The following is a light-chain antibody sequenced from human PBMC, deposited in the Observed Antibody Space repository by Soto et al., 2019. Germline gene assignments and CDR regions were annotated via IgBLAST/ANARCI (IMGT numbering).Light chain of an antibody. J-gene: IGKJ2*01. CDR3: QQYYNTPYT. CDR2: WAS. Sequence: IVMSQSPDSLAVSLGERATINCKSSQSVFHRSTNNNYLAWYQQKPGQPPKLLFYWASTRQSGVPGRFSGSGSETDFTLTISSLQAEDVAVYYCQQYYNTPYTFGQGTKLEIK. V-gene: IGKV4-1*01. CDR1: QSVFHRSTNNNY.